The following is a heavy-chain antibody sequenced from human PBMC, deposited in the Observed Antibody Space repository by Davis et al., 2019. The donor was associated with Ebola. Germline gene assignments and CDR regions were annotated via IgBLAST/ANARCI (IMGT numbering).Heavy chain of an antibody. J-gene: IGHJ6*02. D-gene: IGHD3-22*01. CDR3: ASDDRVEYGMDV. CDR1: GFTFSSYS. Sequence: PGGSLRLSCAASGFTFSSYSMNWVRQAPGKGLEWVSSISSSSSYIYYADSVKGRFTISRDNAKNSLYLQMNSLRAEDTAVYYCASDDRVEYGMDVWGQGTTVTVSS. V-gene: IGHV3-21*01. CDR2: ISSSSSYI.